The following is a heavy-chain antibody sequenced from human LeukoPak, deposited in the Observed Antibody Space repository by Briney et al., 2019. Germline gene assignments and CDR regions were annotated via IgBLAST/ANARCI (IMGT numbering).Heavy chain of an antibody. CDR1: GFTFSSYS. CDR3: AKGRGYIDY. Sequence: GGSLRLSCAASGFTFSSYSMHWVRQAPGKGLEWVAVIWYDGSNKYYADSVKGRFTISRDNSKNTLYLQMNSLRAEDTAVYYCAKGRGYIDYWGQGTLVTVSS. CDR2: IWYDGSNK. V-gene: IGHV3-33*06. J-gene: IGHJ4*02.